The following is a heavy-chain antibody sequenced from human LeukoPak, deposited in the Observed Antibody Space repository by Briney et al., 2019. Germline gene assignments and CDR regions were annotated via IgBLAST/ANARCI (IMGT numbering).Heavy chain of an antibody. D-gene: IGHD6-19*01. CDR1: GFTFSSYA. Sequence: PGGSLRLCCAASGFTFSSYALSWVRQAPGQGLEWVSGISETGGTTFYADSVKGRFTITRDNSKNTLYVQMISLRAEDTAVYHCAKEAGNGWSYFDYWGQGTLVTVSS. CDR2: ISETGGTT. V-gene: IGHV3-23*01. J-gene: IGHJ4*02. CDR3: AKEAGNGWSYFDY.